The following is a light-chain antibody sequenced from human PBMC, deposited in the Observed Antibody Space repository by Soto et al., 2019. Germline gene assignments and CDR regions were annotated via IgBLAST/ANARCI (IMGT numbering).Light chain of an antibody. J-gene: IGKJ2*01. CDR3: QQYHKWPPYT. Sequence: EIVMTQSPATLSVSPGETAALSCRASQSVDSTVAWYQQKPGQPPRLLIYDASTRATGIPARLSGSGSGTEFTLTISRLQSEDFAVYFCQQYHKWPPYTFGQGTKLEIK. CDR1: QSVDST. V-gene: IGKV3-15*01. CDR2: DAS.